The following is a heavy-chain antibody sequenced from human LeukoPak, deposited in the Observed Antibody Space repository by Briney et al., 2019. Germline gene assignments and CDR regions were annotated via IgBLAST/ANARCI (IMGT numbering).Heavy chain of an antibody. D-gene: IGHD3-9*01. J-gene: IGHJ3*02. CDR2: IIPIFGTA. CDR3: ARGTHDYDILTGSAFDI. V-gene: IGHV1-69*06. CDR1: GGTFSSYA. Sequence: SVKVSCKASGGTFSSYAISWVRQAPGQGLEWMGGIIPIFGTANYAQKFQGRVTITADKSTSTAYMELSSLRSEDTAVYYCARGTHDYDILTGSAFDIWGQGTMVTVSS.